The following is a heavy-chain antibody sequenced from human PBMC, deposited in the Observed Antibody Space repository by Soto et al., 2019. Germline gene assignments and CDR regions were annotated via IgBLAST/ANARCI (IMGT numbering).Heavy chain of an antibody. CDR2: INPNSGGT. Sequence: GASVKVSCKASGYTFTGYYMHWVRQAPGQGLEWMGWINPNSGGTNYAQKFQGRVTMTRDTSISTAYMELSRLRSDDTAVYYCARARRMAARGNWFDPWGQGTLVTVSS. CDR3: ARARRMAARGNWFDP. CDR1: GYTFTGYY. D-gene: IGHD6-6*01. V-gene: IGHV1-2*02. J-gene: IGHJ5*02.